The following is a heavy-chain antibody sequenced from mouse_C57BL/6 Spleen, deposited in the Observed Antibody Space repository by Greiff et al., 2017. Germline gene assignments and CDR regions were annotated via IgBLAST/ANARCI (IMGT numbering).Heavy chain of an antibody. CDR2: INPYNGDT. J-gene: IGHJ3*01. D-gene: IGHD2-4*01. CDR3: ARGDYDGAWFAY. Sequence: VQLQQSGPELVKPGDSVKISCKASGYSFTGYFMNWVMQSHGKSLEWIGRINPYNGDTFSNQKFKGKATLTVDKSSSTAHMELRSLTSEDSAVYYCARGDYDGAWFAYWGQGTLVTVSA. CDR1: GYSFTGYF. V-gene: IGHV1-20*01.